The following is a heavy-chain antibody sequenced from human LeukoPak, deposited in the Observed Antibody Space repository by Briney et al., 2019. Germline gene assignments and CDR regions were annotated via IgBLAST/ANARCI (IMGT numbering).Heavy chain of an antibody. J-gene: IGHJ4*02. Sequence: GGSLRLSCAASGFTFDDYAMHWVRQAPGKGLEWVSLISWDGGSTYYADSVKGRFTISRDNAKNSLYLQMNSLRAEDTALYYCAKDMTAWFGASRPDYWGQGTLVTVSS. D-gene: IGHD3-10*01. CDR2: ISWDGGST. CDR3: AKDMTAWFGASRPDY. V-gene: IGHV3-43D*03. CDR1: GFTFDDYA.